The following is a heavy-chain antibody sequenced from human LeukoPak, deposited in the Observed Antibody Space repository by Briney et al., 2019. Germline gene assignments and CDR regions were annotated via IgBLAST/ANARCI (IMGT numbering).Heavy chain of an antibody. D-gene: IGHD5-18*01. CDR1: GYTFTGYY. CDR3: ARAGGGYSYGAIDY. V-gene: IGHV1-2*04. CDR2: INPNSGGT. Sequence: ASVKVSCKASGYTFTGYYMHWVRQAPGQGLEWMGWINPNSGGTNYAQQFQGWVTMTRDTSISTAYMELSRLRSDDTAVYYCARAGGGYSYGAIDYWGQGTLVTVSS. J-gene: IGHJ4*02.